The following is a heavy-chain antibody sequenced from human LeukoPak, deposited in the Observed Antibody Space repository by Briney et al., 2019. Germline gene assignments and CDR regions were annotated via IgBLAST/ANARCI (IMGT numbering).Heavy chain of an antibody. Sequence: PGGSLRLSCAASGFTFSSYAMSWVRQAPGKGLEWVSVIYRGGSTYYADSVKGRFTISRHNSKNTLYLQMNSLRAEDTAMYYCARESGLLGDYWGQGTLVTVSS. V-gene: IGHV3-53*04. CDR1: GFTFSSYA. D-gene: IGHD3-22*01. J-gene: IGHJ4*02. CDR2: IYRGGST. CDR3: ARESGLLGDY.